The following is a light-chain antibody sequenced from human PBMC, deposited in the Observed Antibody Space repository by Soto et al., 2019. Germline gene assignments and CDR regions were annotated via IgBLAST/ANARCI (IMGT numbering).Light chain of an antibody. Sequence: DIQMTQSPSPLSASVGDRVTITCRSSQGIANFLNWYQQKSGEAPKLLIFAASSLQSGVPSRFNGSASETDFTLTISNLQPEDFATYYCQQSYTTPITFGQGTRLEIK. CDR1: QGIANF. CDR3: QQSYTTPIT. V-gene: IGKV1-39*01. CDR2: AAS. J-gene: IGKJ5*01.